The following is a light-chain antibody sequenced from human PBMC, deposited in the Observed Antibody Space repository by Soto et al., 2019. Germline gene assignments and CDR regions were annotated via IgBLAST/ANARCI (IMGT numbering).Light chain of an antibody. CDR1: RSDVVAYNY. CDR2: EVS. J-gene: IGLJ1*01. CDR3: TSYAGTYTFFSV. V-gene: IGLV2-8*01. Sequence: SVQTQPPSASGSPGQSVTISCTGTRSDVVAYNYVSWYQQLPGKAPKLIIYEVSKRPSGVPDRFSGSKSGNTASLTVSGLQAEDEADYYCTSYAGTYTFFSVFGTGT.